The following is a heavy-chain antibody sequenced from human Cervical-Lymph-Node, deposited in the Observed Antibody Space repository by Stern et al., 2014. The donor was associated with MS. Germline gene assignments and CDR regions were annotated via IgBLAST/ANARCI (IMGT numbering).Heavy chain of an antibody. CDR3: ARDVALGYYDTSGYFAFDI. V-gene: IGHV4-31*03. CDR1: GGSISSGGYY. CDR2: IYYPGSP. J-gene: IGHJ3*02. Sequence: VQLVESGPGLVKPSQTLSLTCTVSGGSISSGGYYWNWLRPHPERGLGWLGYIYYPGSPSSNPSLKSRVTISVDTSANRFSLSLSSVTAADTAVYYCARDVALGYYDTSGYFAFDIWGPGTLVTVSS. D-gene: IGHD3-22*01.